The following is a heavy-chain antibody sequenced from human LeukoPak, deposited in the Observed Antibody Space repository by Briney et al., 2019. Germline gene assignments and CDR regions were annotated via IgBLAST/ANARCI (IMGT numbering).Heavy chain of an antibody. CDR2: ISYDGSNK. V-gene: IGHV3-30*18. CDR3: AKDGKAGYYFDY. CDR1: GFTFSSYG. J-gene: IGHJ4*02. Sequence: GGSLRLSCAASGFTFSSYGMHWVRQAPGKGLEWVAVISYDGSNKYYADSVKGRFTIFRDNSKNTLYLQMNSLRAEDTAVYYCAKDGKAGYYFDYWGQGTLVTVSS.